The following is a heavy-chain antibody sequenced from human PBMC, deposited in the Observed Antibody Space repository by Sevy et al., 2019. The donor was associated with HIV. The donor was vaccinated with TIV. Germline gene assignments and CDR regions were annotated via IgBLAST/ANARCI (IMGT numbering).Heavy chain of an antibody. V-gene: IGHV3-23*01. D-gene: IGHD3-9*01. CDR2: IGGRGSAT. CDR1: GFTFNTYA. CDR3: AKHFIPDISDGWFFDV. J-gene: IGHJ2*01. Sequence: GGSLRLSCGASGFTFNTYAMSWVRQTPRKGLEWVASIGGRGSATIYADSVKGRFTISRDNSRNILYFQLNGLRVEDSALYYCAKHFIPDISDGWFFDVWGRGTLVTVSS.